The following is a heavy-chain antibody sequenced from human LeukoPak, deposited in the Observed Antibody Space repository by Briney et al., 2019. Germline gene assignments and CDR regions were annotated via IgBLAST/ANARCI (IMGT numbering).Heavy chain of an antibody. V-gene: IGHV3-33*01. CDR3: ARSRRITIFGVVITDYYYYGMDV. Sequence: GGSLRLSCAASGFTFSSYGMHWVRQAPGKGLEWVAVIWYDGSNKYYADSVKGRFTISRDNSKNTLYLQMKSLRAEDTAVYYCARSRRITIFGVVITDYYYYGMDVWGQGTTVTVSS. CDR2: IWYDGSNK. J-gene: IGHJ6*02. D-gene: IGHD3-3*01. CDR1: GFTFSSYG.